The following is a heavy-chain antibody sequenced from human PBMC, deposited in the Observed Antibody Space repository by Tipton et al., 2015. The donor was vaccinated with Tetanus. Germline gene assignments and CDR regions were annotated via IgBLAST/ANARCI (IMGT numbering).Heavy chain of an antibody. V-gene: IGHV3-7*01. CDR1: GFDFRSDW. Sequence: SLRFSCAASGFDFRSDWMTWVRQAPGKGLEWVANIKQDGNEKYHVDSVKGRFTISRDNGKNSLFLEMNSLRVDDTAVYYCVSGSALDYWGQGTLITVSS. D-gene: IGHD6-25*01. J-gene: IGHJ4*02. CDR3: VSGSALDY. CDR2: IKQDGNEK.